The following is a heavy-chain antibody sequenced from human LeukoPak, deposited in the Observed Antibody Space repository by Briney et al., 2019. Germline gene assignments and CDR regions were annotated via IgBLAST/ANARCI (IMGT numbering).Heavy chain of an antibody. V-gene: IGHV4-59*01. Sequence: PSETLSLTCTVSGGSISSYYWSWIRQPPEKGLDWIGHIYYSGSTNYNPSLKSRVTISVDTSKNQFSLKLNSVTAADTAVYYCARVPPRSSGWYFSDYWGQGTLVTVSS. CDR1: GGSISSYY. CDR2: IYYSGST. D-gene: IGHD6-19*01. CDR3: ARVPPRSSGWYFSDY. J-gene: IGHJ4*02.